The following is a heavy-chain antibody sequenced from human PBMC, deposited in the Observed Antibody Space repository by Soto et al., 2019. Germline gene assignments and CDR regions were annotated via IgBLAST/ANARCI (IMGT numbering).Heavy chain of an antibody. CDR2: IYYSGST. V-gene: IGHV4-59*01. D-gene: IGHD3-22*01. J-gene: IGHJ4*01. CDR3: ARGFYDSSGYLYYFDY. CDR1: GGSISSYY. Sequence: SETLSLTCTVSGGSISSYYWSWIRQPPGKGLEWIGYIYYSGSTNYNPSLKSRVTISVDTSKNQFSLKLSSVTAADTAVYYCARGFYDSSGYLYYFDYWGHGTLLTVYS.